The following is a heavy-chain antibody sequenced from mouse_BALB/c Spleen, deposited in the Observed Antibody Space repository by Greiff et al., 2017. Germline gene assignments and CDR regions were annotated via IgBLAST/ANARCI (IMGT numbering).Heavy chain of an antibody. Sequence: EVQGVESGGGLVKPGGSLKLSCAASGFTFSSYAMSWVRQTPEKRLEWVASISSGGSTYYPDSVKGRFTISRDNARNILYLQMSSLRSEDTAMYYCARGGDDGYYKEDFDYWGQGTTLTVSS. CDR1: GFTFSSYA. V-gene: IGHV5-6-5*01. CDR2: ISSGGST. CDR3: ARGGDDGYYKEDFDY. D-gene: IGHD2-3*01. J-gene: IGHJ2*01.